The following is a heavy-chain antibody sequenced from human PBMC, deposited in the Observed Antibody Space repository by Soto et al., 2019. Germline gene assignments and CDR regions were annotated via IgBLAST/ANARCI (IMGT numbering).Heavy chain of an antibody. Sequence: VGLMRLRWGASGGTFGTYAMSCVIQAPGKGLEWVSAISGSAEITYYADSVKGRFTISRDNSKNTLYLQMNSLRAEDTAVYYCAKRGLGYCSTTSCRGRWFDPWGQGTLVTVSS. CDR2: ISGSAEIT. D-gene: IGHD2-2*01. CDR1: GGTFGTYA. V-gene: IGHV3-23*01. J-gene: IGHJ5*02. CDR3: AKRGLGYCSTTSCRGRWFDP.